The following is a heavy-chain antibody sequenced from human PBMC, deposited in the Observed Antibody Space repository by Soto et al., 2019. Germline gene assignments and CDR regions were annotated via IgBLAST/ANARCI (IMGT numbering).Heavy chain of an antibody. CDR3: ESFRGSYGMDV. CDR2: INASGGTR. V-gene: IGHV1-46*01. CDR1: GYFFTNYY. Sequence: DSVKVSCKASGYFFTNYYIHWVRQAPGQGLEWMGLINASGGTRNYAQKFQGRVTMTRDTSTSTVFMELSTLRSEETAVYYSESFRGSYGMDVCGPRTLVPVSS. J-gene: IGHJ6*02.